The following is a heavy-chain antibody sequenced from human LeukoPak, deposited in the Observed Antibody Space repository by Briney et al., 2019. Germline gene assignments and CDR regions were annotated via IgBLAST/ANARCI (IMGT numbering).Heavy chain of an antibody. Sequence: GRSLRLSCAASGFTFSSYAMHWVRQAPGKGLEWVAVISYDGSNKYYADSVKGRFTISRDNSKNTLYLQMNSLRAEDAAVYYCARDPGVYSGWYFDYWGQGTLVTVSS. CDR2: ISYDGSNK. D-gene: IGHD6-19*01. CDR3: ARDPGVYSGWYFDY. CDR1: GFTFSSYA. J-gene: IGHJ4*02. V-gene: IGHV3-30*04.